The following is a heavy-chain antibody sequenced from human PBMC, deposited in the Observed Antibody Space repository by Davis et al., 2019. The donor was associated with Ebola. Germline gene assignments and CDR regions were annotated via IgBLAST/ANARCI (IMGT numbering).Heavy chain of an antibody. V-gene: IGHV1-2*06. Sequence: ASVKVSCKASGYTFTSYAMNWVRQAPGQGLEWMGRINPNSGGTNYAQKFQGRVTMTRDTSISTAYMELSRLRSDDTAVYYCARDSGYDRPLDYWGQGTLVTVSS. D-gene: IGHD5-12*01. CDR2: INPNSGGT. CDR3: ARDSGYDRPLDY. CDR1: GYTFTSYA. J-gene: IGHJ4*02.